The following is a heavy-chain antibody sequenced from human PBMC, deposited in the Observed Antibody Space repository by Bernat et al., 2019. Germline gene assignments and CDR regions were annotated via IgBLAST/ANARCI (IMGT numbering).Heavy chain of an antibody. D-gene: IGHD6-13*01. CDR1: GFTFSSCN. J-gene: IGHJ6*02. CDR3: AGNIAAPFGRDV. V-gene: IGHV3-30*04. Sequence: QVQLVESGGGVVQPGRSLRLSCAASGFTFSSCNMHWVRQAPGKGLEWLALIFTDGSPTYYADSVKGRFTISRDNSKNTLYLQMNTLTAEDTAVYFCAGNIAAPFGRDVWGQGTTFTVSS. CDR2: IFTDGSPT.